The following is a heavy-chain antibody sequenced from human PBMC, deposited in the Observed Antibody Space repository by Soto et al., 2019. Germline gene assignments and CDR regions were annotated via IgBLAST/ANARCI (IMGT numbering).Heavy chain of an antibody. J-gene: IGHJ3*02. CDR3: AKSGPGYSGSYYFAFDI. D-gene: IGHD1-26*01. V-gene: IGHV3-23*01. CDR1: GITVGSRA. CDR2: ISGSGGST. Sequence: AGCPKLSCVASGITVGSRAMSWVRQAPGKGLEWVSAISGSGGSTYYADSVKGRFTISRDNSKNTLYLQMNSLRAEDTAVYYCAKSGPGYSGSYYFAFDIWGQGTMVTVSS.